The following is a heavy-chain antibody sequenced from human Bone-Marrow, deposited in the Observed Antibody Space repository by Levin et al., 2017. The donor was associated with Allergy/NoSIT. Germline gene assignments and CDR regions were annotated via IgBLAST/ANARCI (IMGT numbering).Heavy chain of an antibody. CDR3: VREGQYDSNGYSLY. D-gene: IGHD3-22*01. J-gene: IGHJ4*02. CDR1: GYTFDSYG. V-gene: IGHV1-18*01. Sequence: GASVKVSCKTSGYTFDSYGINWVRQAPGQGLEWLGWISTYTGNTHYAQNVQGRVIMDTDPATSTVFLEVKTLRSADTAVYYCVREGQYDSNGYSLYWGQGTLVTVSS. CDR2: ISTYTGNT.